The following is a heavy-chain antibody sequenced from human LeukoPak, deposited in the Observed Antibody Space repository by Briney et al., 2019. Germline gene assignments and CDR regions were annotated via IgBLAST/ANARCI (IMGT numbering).Heavy chain of an antibody. J-gene: IGHJ3*02. D-gene: IGHD3-22*01. CDR1: GGSISSSSYY. V-gene: IGHV4-39*07. Sequence: PSQTLSLTCTVSGGSISSSSYYWGWIRQPPGKGLEWIGIIYHSGSTYFNPSLKSRVTISVDTSKNQFSLQLSSVTAADTAVYYCARSSYYYDSSGYQDAFDIWGQGTMVTVSS. CDR3: ARSSYYYDSSGYQDAFDI. CDR2: IYHSGST.